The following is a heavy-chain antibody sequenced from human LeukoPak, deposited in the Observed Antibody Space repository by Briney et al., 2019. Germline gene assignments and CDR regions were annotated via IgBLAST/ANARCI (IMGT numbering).Heavy chain of an antibody. CDR3: ARVRHPLDYYYYMDV. CDR2: MSYDGSDK. V-gene: IGHV3-30*03. CDR1: GFTFSNYG. D-gene: IGHD3-22*01. J-gene: IGHJ6*03. Sequence: GRSLRLSCATSGFTFSNYGFHWVRQAPGKGLEWVADMSYDGSDKDYADSVKGRFTISRDNSKNTLYLQMNSLRVEDTAVYYCARVRHPLDYYYYMDVWGKGTTVTVSS.